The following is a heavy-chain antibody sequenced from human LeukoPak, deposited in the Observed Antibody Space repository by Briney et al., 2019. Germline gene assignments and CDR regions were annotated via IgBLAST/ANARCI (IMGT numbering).Heavy chain of an antibody. Sequence: ASVKVSCRASGYTFTTYGITWVRQAPGQGLEWLGWISSYNGKTNYAQKFQDRVTMTTDTSTSTAYMELRTLRSDDTAVYFCARVQVLIVPAAINYWGQGTLVTVSS. V-gene: IGHV1-18*01. CDR2: ISSYNGKT. CDR3: ARVQVLIVPAAINY. CDR1: GYTFTTYG. D-gene: IGHD2-2*01. J-gene: IGHJ4*02.